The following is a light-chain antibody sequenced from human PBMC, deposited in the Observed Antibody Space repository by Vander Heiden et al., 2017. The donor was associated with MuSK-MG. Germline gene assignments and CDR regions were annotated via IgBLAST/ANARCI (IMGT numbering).Light chain of an antibody. V-gene: IGKV3-15*01. CDR1: QGITRN. J-gene: IGKJ1*01. Sequence: IMITHSPATLPVLPGAKAPLSCRPSQGITRNLTCYQQNPGQAPTPIMFDASTSATGIPARLSGSGSGTEFTPTISSLQSEDFAVYYCQHYNNGPPWTFGQGTKVEIK. CDR3: QHYNNGPPWT. CDR2: DAS.